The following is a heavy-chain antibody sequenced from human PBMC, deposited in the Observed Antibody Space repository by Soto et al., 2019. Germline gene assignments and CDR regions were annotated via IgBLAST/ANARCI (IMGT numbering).Heavy chain of an antibody. CDR3: AMESRSGWYGAFDI. D-gene: IGHD6-19*01. CDR1: GGTFSSYA. V-gene: IGHV1-69*13. J-gene: IGHJ3*02. CDR2: IIPIFGTA. Sequence: SVKVSCKASGGTFSSYAISWVRQAPGQGLEWMGGIIPIFGTANYAQKFQGRVTITADESTSTAYMELSSLRSEDTAVYYCAMESRSGWYGAFDIWSQGTMVTVSS.